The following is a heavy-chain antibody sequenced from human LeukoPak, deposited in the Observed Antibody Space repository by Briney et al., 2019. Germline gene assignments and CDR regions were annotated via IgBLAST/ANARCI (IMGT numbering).Heavy chain of an antibody. Sequence: PGGSLKLSCAASGFTFSSYGMHWVRQAPGKGLEWVAFIRYDGSNKYYADSVKGRFTISRDNSKNTLYLQMNSLRAEDTAVYYCAKAYSSYFDYWGQGTLVTVSS. CDR2: IRYDGSNK. CDR3: AKAYSSYFDY. V-gene: IGHV3-30*02. D-gene: IGHD6-13*01. J-gene: IGHJ4*02. CDR1: GFTFSSYG.